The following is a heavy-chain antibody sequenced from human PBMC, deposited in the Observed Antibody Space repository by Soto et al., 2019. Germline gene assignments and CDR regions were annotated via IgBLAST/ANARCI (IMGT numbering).Heavy chain of an antibody. D-gene: IGHD2-15*01. CDR3: ARDSGYCSGGSCYWRLKPRAGFDP. V-gene: IGHV1-3*01. CDR1: GYTFTSYA. J-gene: IGHJ5*02. CDR2: INAGNGNT. Sequence: GASVKVSCKASGYTFTSYAMHWVRQAPGQRLEWMGWINAGNGNTKYSQKLQGRVTITRDTSASTAYMELSSLRSEDTAVYYCARDSGYCSGGSCYWRLKPRAGFDPWGQGTLVTVSS.